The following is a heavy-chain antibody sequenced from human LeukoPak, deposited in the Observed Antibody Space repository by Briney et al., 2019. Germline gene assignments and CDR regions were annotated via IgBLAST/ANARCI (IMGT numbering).Heavy chain of an antibody. CDR1: GLTFSTSG. D-gene: IGHD1-14*01. J-gene: IGHJ4*02. CDR2: IGPTGSDR. Sequence: GGSLRLSCTASGLTFSTSGFNWVRQAPGKGLEWVASIGPTGSDRYHADSIKGRFTISRDNANNFLYLQMNSLRAEDTAVYYCATETNGRHYDYWGQGILLTVSS. CDR3: ATETNGRHYDY. V-gene: IGHV3-21*06.